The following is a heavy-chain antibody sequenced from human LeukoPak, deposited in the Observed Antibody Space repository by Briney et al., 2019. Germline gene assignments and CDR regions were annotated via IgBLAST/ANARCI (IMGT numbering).Heavy chain of an antibody. J-gene: IGHJ4*02. CDR1: GGSISSSSYY. CDR2: IYYSGST. D-gene: IGHD2-15*01. V-gene: IGHV4-39*07. CDR3: ARGFVAPNY. Sequence: SETLSLTCTVSGGSISSSSYYWGWIRQPPGKGLEWIGSIYYSGSTYYNPSLKSRVTISVDTSKNQFSLKLSSVTAADTAVYYCARGFVAPNYWGQGTLVTVSS.